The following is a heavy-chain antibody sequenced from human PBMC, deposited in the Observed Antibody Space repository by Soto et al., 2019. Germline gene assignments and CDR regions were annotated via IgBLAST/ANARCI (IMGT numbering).Heavy chain of an antibody. CDR1: GFTFSSYA. J-gene: IGHJ4*02. CDR3: AKALAYCGGDCYLEYDY. CDR2: ISGSGGST. Sequence: GGSLRLSCAASGFTFSSYAMSWVRQAPGKGLEWVSAISGSGGSTYYADSVKGRFTISRDNAKNTLYLQMNSLRAEDTAVYYCAKALAYCGGDCYLEYDYWGQGTLVTVSS. D-gene: IGHD2-21*02. V-gene: IGHV3-23*01.